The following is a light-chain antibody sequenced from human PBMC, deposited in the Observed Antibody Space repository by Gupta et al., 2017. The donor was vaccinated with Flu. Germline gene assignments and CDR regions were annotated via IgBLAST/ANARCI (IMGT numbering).Light chain of an antibody. CDR3: QAFDSSSNPGV. CDR1: RVGTKT. CDR2: DDR. J-gene: IGLJ3*02. Sequence: SYVLTQPPSVSVAPGETATITCGGNRVGTKTVHWYRRKPGQAPLRVLYDDRDRPSGIPDRFSGSNSGDTATLTINRVEAADEADYYCQAFDSSSNPGVFGGGTKLTVL. V-gene: IGLV3-21*02.